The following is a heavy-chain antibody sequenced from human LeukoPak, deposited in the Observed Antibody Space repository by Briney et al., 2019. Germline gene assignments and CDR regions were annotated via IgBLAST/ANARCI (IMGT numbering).Heavy chain of an antibody. V-gene: IGHV4-59*01. D-gene: IGHD1-26*01. CDR1: GGSISSYY. CDR3: ARPSGSYSHAPFDY. J-gene: IGHJ4*02. CDR2: IYYSGST. Sequence: RASETLSLTCTVSGGSISSYYWSWIRQPPGKGLEWTGYIYYSGSTNYNPSLKSRVTISVDTSKNQFSLKLSSVTAADTAVYYCARPSGSYSHAPFDYWGQGTLVTVSS.